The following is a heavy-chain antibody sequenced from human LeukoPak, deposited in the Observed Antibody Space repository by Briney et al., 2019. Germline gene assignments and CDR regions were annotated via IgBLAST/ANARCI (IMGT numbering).Heavy chain of an antibody. D-gene: IGHD5-18*01. J-gene: IGHJ3*02. CDR3: ARYTSMIAFHARGFDI. Sequence: PSQTLSLTCTVSGGSISSGGYYWSWIRQPPGKGLEWIGYIYHSGSTYYNPSLKSRVTISVDTSKNQFSLKLSSVTAADTAVYYCARYTSMIAFHARGFDIWGQGTLVTVSS. CDR2: IYHSGST. CDR1: GGSISSGGYY. V-gene: IGHV4-30-2*02.